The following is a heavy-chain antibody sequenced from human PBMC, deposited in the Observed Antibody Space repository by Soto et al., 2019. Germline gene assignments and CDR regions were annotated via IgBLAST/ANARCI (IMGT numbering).Heavy chain of an antibody. CDR2: IHSSGIT. CDR1: GDSISTNY. J-gene: IGHJ5*02. Sequence: PSETLSLTXTVSGDSISTNYWSWIRQPPGKALEWIGYIHSSGITNYNPSLKSRVTIAVETSKNQFSLGLSSVTAADTAVYYCARGGGYCSGGSCYWFDPWGPGTLVTVS. V-gene: IGHV4-59*01. CDR3: ARGGGYCSGGSCYWFDP. D-gene: IGHD2-15*01.